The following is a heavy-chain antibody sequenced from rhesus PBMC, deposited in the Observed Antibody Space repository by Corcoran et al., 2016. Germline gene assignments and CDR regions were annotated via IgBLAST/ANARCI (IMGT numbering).Heavy chain of an antibody. CDR3: TTELGGSKYNSLDV. Sequence: QVQLVQSGAAVKKPGASVKLSCTASGSTFTSYYLPWVRQAPRPTLEWVGWNKPSNGNTGDAQKVQGRVTMTRDTSTSTAYMELSSLRSEDTAVYYCTTELGGSKYNSLDVWGRGVLVTVSS. D-gene: IGHD4-29*01. V-gene: IGHV1S9*01. CDR1: GSTFTSYY. CDR2: NKPSNGNT. J-gene: IGHJ5-2*02.